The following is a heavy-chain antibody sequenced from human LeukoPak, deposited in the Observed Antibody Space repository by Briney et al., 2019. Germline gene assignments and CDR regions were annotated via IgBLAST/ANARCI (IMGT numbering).Heavy chain of an antibody. CDR1: GGSISSGGYS. D-gene: IGHD5-18*01. J-gene: IGHJ5*02. CDR2: IYHSGST. V-gene: IGHV4-30-2*01. CDR3: ARDEGYSYGYNWFDP. Sequence: SETLSLTCAVSGGSISSGGYSWSWIRQPPGKGLEWIRYIYHSGSTYYNPSLKSRVTISVDRSKNRFSLKLSSVTAADTAVYYCARDEGYSYGYNWFDPWGQGTLVTVSS.